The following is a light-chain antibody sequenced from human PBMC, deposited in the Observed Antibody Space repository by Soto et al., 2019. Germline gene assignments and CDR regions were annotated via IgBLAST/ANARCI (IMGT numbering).Light chain of an antibody. CDR3: QSYDSSLSGYV. V-gene: IGLV1-40*01. J-gene: IGLJ1*01. Sequence: QSVLTQPPSVSGAPGQRVTISCTVSSSNIGAGYDVHWYQQLPGTAPKLLIYGNTNRPSGVPDRFSGSKSGTSASLAIAGLQAGDEADYYCQSYDSSLSGYVFGSGTKVTVL. CDR2: GNT. CDR1: SSNIGAGYD.